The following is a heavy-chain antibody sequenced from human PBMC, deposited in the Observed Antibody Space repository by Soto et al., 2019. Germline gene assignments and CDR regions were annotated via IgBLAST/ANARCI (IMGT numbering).Heavy chain of an antibody. CDR2: ISSSSSYI. V-gene: IGHV3-21*01. CDR1: GFTFSSYS. Sequence: GGSLRLSCAASGFTFSSYSMNWVRQAPGKGLEWVSSISSSSSYIYYADSVKGRFIISRDNAKNSLYLQMNSLRAEDTAVYYCARDMYSGSSLDPFDYWGQGTLVTVSS. D-gene: IGHD1-26*01. CDR3: ARDMYSGSSLDPFDY. J-gene: IGHJ4*02.